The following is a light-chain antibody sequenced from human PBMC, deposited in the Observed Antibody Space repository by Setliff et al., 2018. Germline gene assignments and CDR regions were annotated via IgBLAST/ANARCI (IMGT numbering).Light chain of an antibody. CDR1: SSDVGGYNY. Sequence: QSALTQPASVSGSPGQSITISYTGTSSDVGGYNYVSWYQHHPGKAPKLMIYDVSNRPSGVSNRFSGSKSGNTASLTISGLQAEDEADYYCSSYTSSSTPLVFGGGTQLTVL. CDR3: SSYTSSSTPLV. CDR2: DVS. V-gene: IGLV2-14*03. J-gene: IGLJ3*02.